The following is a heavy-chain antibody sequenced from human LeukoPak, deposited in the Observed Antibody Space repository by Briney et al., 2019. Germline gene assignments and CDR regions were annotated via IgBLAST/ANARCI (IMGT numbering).Heavy chain of an antibody. CDR3: ASGPLSADYYDSSGYFFFDY. CDR1: GASINSFY. Sequence: SETLSLTCSVSGASINSFYWNWIRQSPGKGLEWLGNIHYRGTTNYNPSLKSRVSLSLDTSKSQFALKVTSVTAADTAVYYCASGPLSADYYDSSGYFFFDYWGQGTLVTVSS. CDR2: IHYRGTT. D-gene: IGHD3-22*01. V-gene: IGHV4-59*13. J-gene: IGHJ4*02.